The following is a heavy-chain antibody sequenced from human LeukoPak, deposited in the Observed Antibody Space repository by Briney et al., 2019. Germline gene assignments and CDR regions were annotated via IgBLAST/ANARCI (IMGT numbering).Heavy chain of an antibody. CDR2: IKTDGGTT. CDR3: ARRYFGY. CDR1: GFTFSTYW. J-gene: IGHJ4*02. Sequence: GGSLRLSCAASGFTFSTYWMHWVRQAPGKGLVWVSRIKTDGGTTSYADSVKGRFTISRDNAKNTLYLQMNSLRAEDTAVYYCARRYFGYWGQGTLVTVSS. V-gene: IGHV3-74*01.